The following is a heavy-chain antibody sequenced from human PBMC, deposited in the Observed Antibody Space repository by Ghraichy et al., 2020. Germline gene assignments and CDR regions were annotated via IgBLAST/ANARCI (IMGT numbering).Heavy chain of an antibody. D-gene: IGHD2-2*01. Sequence: WGSLRLSCAASGFTFRSYAMNWVRQAPGKGLEWVSGIGGSGGSTHYADSVKGRFTISRDNSKNTLSLQMNSLRAEDTAVYYCAKDRSSTSSYAMDVWGQGTTVTGSS. J-gene: IGHJ6*02. CDR1: GFTFRSYA. CDR3: AKDRSSTSSYAMDV. V-gene: IGHV3-23*01. CDR2: IGGSGGST.